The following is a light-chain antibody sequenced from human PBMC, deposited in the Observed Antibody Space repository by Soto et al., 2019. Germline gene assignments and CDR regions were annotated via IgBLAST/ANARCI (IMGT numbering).Light chain of an antibody. Sequence: QSALTQPASVSGSPGQSITISCTGASSDVGGYNYVSWYQQLPGKAPKLIIYDVSHRPSGVSHRFSGSKSGNTASLTISGLQAEDEADYYCSSYTYRSTLVFGGGTQLTVL. CDR2: DVS. CDR1: SSDVGGYNY. J-gene: IGLJ2*01. CDR3: SSYTYRSTLV. V-gene: IGLV2-14*01.